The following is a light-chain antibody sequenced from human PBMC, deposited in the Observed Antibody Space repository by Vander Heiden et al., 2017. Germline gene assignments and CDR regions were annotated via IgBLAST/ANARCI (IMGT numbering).Light chain of an antibody. CDR2: AAS. V-gene: IGKV1-39*01. Sequence: DTQMTQSPSSLSASVGDRVTITCRASQSISSYLNWYQQKPGKAPRLLIYAASSLQSGVPSRFSGSGSGTDFTLTISSLQPEDFAAYYCQQCYNTPRVFGQGTKLEIK. CDR1: QSISSY. J-gene: IGKJ2*01. CDR3: QQCYNTPRV.